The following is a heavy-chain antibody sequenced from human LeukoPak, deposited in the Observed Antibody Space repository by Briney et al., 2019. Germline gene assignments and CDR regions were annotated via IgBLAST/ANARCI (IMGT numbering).Heavy chain of an antibody. Sequence: GGSLRLSCAASGFTFSSYNMNWVRQAPGKGLEWVSSISSGSSYIYYADSVKGRFTISRDDAKNSLYLQMNSLRAEDTAVYYCARTQAAGFDAFDTWGQGTMVTVSS. CDR1: GFTFSSYN. D-gene: IGHD6-13*01. CDR3: ARTQAAGFDAFDT. CDR2: ISSGSSYI. J-gene: IGHJ3*02. V-gene: IGHV3-21*01.